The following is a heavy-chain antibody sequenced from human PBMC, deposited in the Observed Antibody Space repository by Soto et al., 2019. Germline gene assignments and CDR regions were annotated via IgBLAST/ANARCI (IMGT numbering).Heavy chain of an antibody. J-gene: IGHJ3*02. V-gene: IGHV1-3*01. Sequence: ASVKVSCKASGYTFTSYAMHWVRQAPGQRLEWMGWINAGNGNTKYSQKFQGRVTITRDTSASTAYMELSSLRSEDTAVYYCARDIVVVPAVEREDPSSAFDIWGQGTMVTVSS. D-gene: IGHD2-2*01. CDR2: INAGNGNT. CDR1: GYTFTSYA. CDR3: ARDIVVVPAVEREDPSSAFDI.